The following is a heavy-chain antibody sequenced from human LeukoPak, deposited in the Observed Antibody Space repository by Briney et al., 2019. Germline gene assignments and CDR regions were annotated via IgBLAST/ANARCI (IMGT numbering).Heavy chain of an antibody. D-gene: IGHD3-9*01. Sequence: GGSLRLSCAASGFTFSSYGMHWVPQAPGKGLEWVAFIRYDGSNKYYADSVKGRFTISRDNSKNTLYLQMNSLRAEDTAVYYCAKDHPAYYDILTGYHLPYFDYWGQGTLVTVSS. CDR2: IRYDGSNK. J-gene: IGHJ4*02. CDR3: AKDHPAYYDILTGYHLPYFDY. CDR1: GFTFSSYG. V-gene: IGHV3-30*02.